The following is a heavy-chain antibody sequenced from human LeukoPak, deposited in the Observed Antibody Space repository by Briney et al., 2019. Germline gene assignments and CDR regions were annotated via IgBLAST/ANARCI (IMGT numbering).Heavy chain of an antibody. CDR1: GFTFSNYA. Sequence: GGSLRLSCAASGFTFSNYAMSWVRQAPGKGLEWVSGITNSGGGTFYADSVKGRFTISRDNSKNTLYLQMNNLRAEDTAIYYCAKKGAVTATGYFDYWGQGTLVIVSS. J-gene: IGHJ4*02. V-gene: IGHV3-23*01. CDR3: AKKGAVTATGYFDY. CDR2: ITNSGGGT. D-gene: IGHD2-21*02.